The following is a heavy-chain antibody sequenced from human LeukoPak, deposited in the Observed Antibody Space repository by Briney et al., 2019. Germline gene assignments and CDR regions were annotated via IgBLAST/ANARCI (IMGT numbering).Heavy chain of an antibody. CDR3: ARDPYDSSGYSRHYFDF. Sequence: GGSLRLSCVASGFTFSTYSMNWVRQAPGKGLEWVSYISSRTTNIYYEDSVKGRFTISRDNAKNSLYLQMTSLRAEDTAVYYCARDPYDSSGYSRHYFDFWGQGTLVTVSS. D-gene: IGHD3-22*01. CDR2: ISSRTTNI. V-gene: IGHV3-48*01. CDR1: GFTFSTYS. J-gene: IGHJ4*02.